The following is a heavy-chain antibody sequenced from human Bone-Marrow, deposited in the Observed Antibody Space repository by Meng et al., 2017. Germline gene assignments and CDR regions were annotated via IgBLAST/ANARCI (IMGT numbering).Heavy chain of an antibody. J-gene: IGHJ4*02. CDR3: ARGPTTMAHDFDY. CDR1: GGSFSDYY. Sequence: GQLQQSAAGLLRPSETLALTCVVSGGSFSDYYWSWIRQPPGKGLEWIGEINHSGSTNYNPSLEGRATISVDTSQNNLSLRLSSVTAADSAVYYCARGPTTMAHDFDYWGQGTLVTVSS. CDR2: INHSGST. V-gene: IGHV4-34*01. D-gene: IGHD4-11*01.